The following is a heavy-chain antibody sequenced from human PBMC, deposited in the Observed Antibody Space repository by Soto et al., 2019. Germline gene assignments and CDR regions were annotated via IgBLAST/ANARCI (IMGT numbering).Heavy chain of an antibody. Sequence: AGGSLRLPCAASEFTFSNYDLHWVRQAPGKGLEWVAVISYHGIDKYYADSVRGRFTISRDNSKDTLYLQMNSLRADVTAVYYCVKDGPYSNDFGYYFDHWGQGTLVTVSS. J-gene: IGHJ4*02. CDR3: VKDGPYSNDFGYYFDH. D-gene: IGHD4-4*01. CDR2: ISYHGIDK. V-gene: IGHV3-30*18. CDR1: EFTFSNYD.